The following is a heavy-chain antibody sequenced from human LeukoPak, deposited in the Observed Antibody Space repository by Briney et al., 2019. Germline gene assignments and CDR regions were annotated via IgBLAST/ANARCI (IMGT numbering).Heavy chain of an antibody. J-gene: IGHJ4*02. V-gene: IGHV3-30-3*01. CDR2: ISNDGHFK. CDR1: GFTFSTYT. D-gene: IGHD6-19*01. CDR3: ASDSYYSSALRGPTGY. Sequence: GRSLRLSCAASGFTFSTYTIHWVRQAPGKGLEWVAVISNDGHFKYYADSVKGRFTISRDNSKSTLYLQMNSLRGEDTALYYCASDSYYSSALRGPTGYWGQGTLVTVST.